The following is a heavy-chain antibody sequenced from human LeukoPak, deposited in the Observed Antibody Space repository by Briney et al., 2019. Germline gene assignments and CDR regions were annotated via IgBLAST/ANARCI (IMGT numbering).Heavy chain of an antibody. D-gene: IGHD6-6*01. CDR1: GFIFSTYG. J-gene: IGHJ4*02. Sequence: GGSLRLSCAASGFIFSTYGMHWVRQAPGKGLEWVAVISYDGSNKYYADSVKGRFTISRDNSKNTLYLQMNSLRAEDTAVYSCAKAGGKGDGRERVAARPLSSNDYWGQGTLVTVSS. V-gene: IGHV3-30*18. CDR2: ISYDGSNK. CDR3: AKAGGKGDGRERVAARPLSSNDY.